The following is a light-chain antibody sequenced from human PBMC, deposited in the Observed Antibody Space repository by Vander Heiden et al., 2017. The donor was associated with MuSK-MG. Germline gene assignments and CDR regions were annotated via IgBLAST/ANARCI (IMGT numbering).Light chain of an antibody. V-gene: IGKV1-NL1*01. CDR1: QGISNS. J-gene: IGKJ5*01. CDR2: AAS. Sequence: DIQMTQSPSSLSASVGDRVTITCRASQGISNSLAWFQQKPGKAPKLLLYAASRLESGVPSRFSGSGSGTDYTFTISSLQPEDVATYYCQQYDRTPTFGPGTRLEIK. CDR3: QQYDRTPT.